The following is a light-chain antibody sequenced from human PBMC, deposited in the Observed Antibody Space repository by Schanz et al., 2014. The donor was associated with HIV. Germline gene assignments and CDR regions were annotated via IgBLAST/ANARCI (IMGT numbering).Light chain of an antibody. Sequence: QSALTQPPSASGSPGQSVTISCTGTTSDIGGYNYVSWYQQHPDKAPQLLIYEVNMRPSGVPDRFSGSKSGNTASLTVSGLQAEDEADYYCASFRGSASYVFGTGTKLTVL. CDR1: TSDIGGYNY. V-gene: IGLV2-8*01. CDR2: EVN. J-gene: IGLJ1*01. CDR3: ASFRGSASYV.